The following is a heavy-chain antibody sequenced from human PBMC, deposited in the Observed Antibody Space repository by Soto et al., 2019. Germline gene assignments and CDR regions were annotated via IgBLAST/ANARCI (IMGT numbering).Heavy chain of an antibody. V-gene: IGHV3-30*18. CDR3: AKESWPYSSSWFDY. D-gene: IGHD6-13*01. CDR1: GFTFSSYG. Sequence: QVQLVESGGGVVQPGRSLRLSCAASGFTFSSYGMHWVRQAPGKGLEWVAVISYDGSNKYYADSVKGRFTISRDNSKNSLYLQMNSLRAEDTALYYCAKESWPYSSSWFDYWGQGTLVTVSS. CDR2: ISYDGSNK. J-gene: IGHJ4*02.